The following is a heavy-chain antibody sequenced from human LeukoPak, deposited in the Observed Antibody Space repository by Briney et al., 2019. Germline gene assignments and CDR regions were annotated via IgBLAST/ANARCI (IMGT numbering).Heavy chain of an antibody. CDR3: ARDGGLDN. D-gene: IGHD2-15*01. Sequence: ASVKVSCKASGYTFTDCYVHWLRQAPGQGLEWMGWINPNTGDTKSAQKFQGRVAMTRDTSITTVYMDLSSLRSDDTAVYYCARDGGLDNWGQGTVVTVSS. CDR1: GYTFTDCY. V-gene: IGHV1-2*02. CDR2: INPNTGDT. J-gene: IGHJ3*02.